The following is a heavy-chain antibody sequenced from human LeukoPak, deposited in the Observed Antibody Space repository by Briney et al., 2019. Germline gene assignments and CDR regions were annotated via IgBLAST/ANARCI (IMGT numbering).Heavy chain of an antibody. CDR1: GFTFSNYY. J-gene: IGHJ4*02. D-gene: IGHD3-3*01. V-gene: IGHV3-11*04. Sequence: GGSLRLSCAASGFTFSNYYMSWIRQAPGKGLEWVSYISSSAITTYYADAVKGRFTISRDNSKNTLYLQMNSLRAEDTAVYYCARDQVLRFSGAFDYWGQGTLVTVSS. CDR3: ARDQVLRFSGAFDY. CDR2: ISSSAITT.